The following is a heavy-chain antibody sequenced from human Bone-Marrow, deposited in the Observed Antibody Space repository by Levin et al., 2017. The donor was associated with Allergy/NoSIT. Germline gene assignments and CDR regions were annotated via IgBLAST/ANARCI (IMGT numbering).Heavy chain of an antibody. CDR1: GFTFSSYS. J-gene: IGHJ4*02. CDR2: ISSSSSYI. D-gene: IGHD2-2*01. CDR3: ASGSVGWAEYQLLAPH. V-gene: IGHV3-21*01. Sequence: GGSLRLSCAASGFTFSSYSMNWVRQAPGKGLEWVSSISSSSSYIYYADSVKGRFTISRDNAKNSLYLQMNSLRAEDTAVYYWASGSVGWAEYQLLAPHWGQGTLVTVSS.